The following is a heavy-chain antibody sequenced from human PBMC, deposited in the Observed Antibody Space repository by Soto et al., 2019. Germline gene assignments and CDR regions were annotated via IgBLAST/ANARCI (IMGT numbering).Heavy chain of an antibody. V-gene: IGHV4-39*01. CDR3: ARQASGYYYGWFDP. CDR1: GGSILDSTYY. Sequence: QLLLQESGPGLVKPSETLSLTCTVSGGSILDSTYYWAWIRQSPGKGLEWIGTIFYSGGTFYTPSPKSPLTLSVDPSNDHFSLKLSSVTAADTAVYYCARQASGYYYGWFDPWGQGTLVTVSS. D-gene: IGHD3-22*01. CDR2: IFYSGGT. J-gene: IGHJ5*02.